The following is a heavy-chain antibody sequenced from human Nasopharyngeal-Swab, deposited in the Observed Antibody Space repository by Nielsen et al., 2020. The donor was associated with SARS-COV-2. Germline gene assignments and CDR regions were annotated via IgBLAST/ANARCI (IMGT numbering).Heavy chain of an antibody. V-gene: IGHV3-48*03. CDR1: GFTFSSYE. CDR3: ARDNEDYGGNFFDY. Sequence: GESLKISCAASGFTFSSYEMNWVRQAPGKGLEWVSYISSSGSTIYYADSVKGRFTISRDNAKNSLYPQMNSLRAEDTAVYYCARDNEDYGGNFFDYWGQGTLVTVSS. D-gene: IGHD4-23*01. J-gene: IGHJ4*02. CDR2: ISSSGSTI.